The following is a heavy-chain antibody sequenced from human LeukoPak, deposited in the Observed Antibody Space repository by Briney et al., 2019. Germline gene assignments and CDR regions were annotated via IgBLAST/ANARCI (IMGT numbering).Heavy chain of an antibody. Sequence: GGSLRLSCAASGFTFSSYGMHWVRQAPGKGLEWVAVISYDGSNKYYADSVKGRFTISRDNSKNTLHLQMNSLRAEDTAVYYCAKGNYGSGTAIDYWGQGTLVTVSS. D-gene: IGHD3-10*01. CDR3: AKGNYGSGTAIDY. CDR1: GFTFSSYG. J-gene: IGHJ4*02. CDR2: ISYDGSNK. V-gene: IGHV3-30*18.